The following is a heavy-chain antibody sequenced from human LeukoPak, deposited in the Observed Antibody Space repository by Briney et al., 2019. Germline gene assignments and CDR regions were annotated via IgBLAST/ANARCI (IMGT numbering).Heavy chain of an antibody. CDR3: ARAVNPVFDMSCFYY. V-gene: IGHV3-7*01. Sequence: PGGSLRLSCAASGFTFNNYWMSWVRQPPGKGLEWVANIKQDGSEKYYVDSVKGRFTISRDNAKNSLYLQMNSLRAEDEAVYYCARAVNPVFDMSCFYYWGQGTLVTVSS. CDR2: IKQDGSEK. D-gene: IGHD3-9*01. CDR1: GFTFNNYW. J-gene: IGHJ4*02.